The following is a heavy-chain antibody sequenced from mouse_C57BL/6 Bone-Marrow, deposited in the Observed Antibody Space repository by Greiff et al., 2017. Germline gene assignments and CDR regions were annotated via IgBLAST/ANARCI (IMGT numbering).Heavy chain of an antibody. CDR1: GYTFTSYW. V-gene: IGHV1-61*01. D-gene: IGHD1-1*01. CDR3: ARGGIEFITTGSCAMDY. J-gene: IGHJ4*01. Sequence: QVQLQQPGAELVRPGSSVKLSCKASGYTFTSYWMDWVKQRPGQGLEWIGNIYPSDSETHYNQKFKDKATLTVDKSSSTAYMQLSSLTSEDSAVYYCARGGIEFITTGSCAMDYWGQGTSVTVSS. CDR2: IYPSDSET.